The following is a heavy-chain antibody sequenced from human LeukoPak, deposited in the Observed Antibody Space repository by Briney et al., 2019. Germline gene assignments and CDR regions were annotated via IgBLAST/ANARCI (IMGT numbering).Heavy chain of an antibody. CDR1: GFTFSSYG. CDR2: ISYDGSNK. D-gene: IGHD4-17*01. J-gene: IGHJ6*03. CDR3: ARDKAYARVAYYYYYYMDV. Sequence: PGGSLRLSCAASGFTFSSYGMHWVRQAPGKGLEWVAVISYDGSNKYYADSVKGRFTISRDNSKNTLYLQMNSLRAEDTAVYYCARDKAYARVAYYYYYYMDVWGKGTTVTVSS. V-gene: IGHV3-30*19.